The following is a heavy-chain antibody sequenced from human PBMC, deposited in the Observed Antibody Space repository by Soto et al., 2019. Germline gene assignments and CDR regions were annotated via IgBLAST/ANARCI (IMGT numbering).Heavy chain of an antibody. D-gene: IGHD3-10*01. Sequence: PGVSLRLSFAASGFTFSSYSMNWVRQAPGKGLEWVSAITGSGSSTYYADSVKGRFSISRDNSKNTMYLHMNSLRAEDTALYYCAKGSVRLVRGVILHFDYWGQGSLVTVSS. CDR3: AKGSVRLVRGVILHFDY. J-gene: IGHJ4*02. CDR2: ITGSGSST. V-gene: IGHV3-23*01. CDR1: GFTFSSYS.